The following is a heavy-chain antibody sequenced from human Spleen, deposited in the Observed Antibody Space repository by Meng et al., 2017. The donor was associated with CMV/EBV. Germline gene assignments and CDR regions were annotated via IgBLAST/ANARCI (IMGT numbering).Heavy chain of an antibody. Sequence: SETLSLTSTVSGYPIRSGYYWGWIRQPAGKGLEWIGSLYYSKRTYYNLSLKSRVTVSVDTSKNQFSLKLTSVTAADTAVYYCARVGDGYNPPDLWGQGTLVTVSS. J-gene: IGHJ5*02. CDR1: GYPIRSGYY. V-gene: IGHV4-38-2*02. D-gene: IGHD5-24*01. CDR3: ARVGDGYNPPDL. CDR2: LYYSKRT.